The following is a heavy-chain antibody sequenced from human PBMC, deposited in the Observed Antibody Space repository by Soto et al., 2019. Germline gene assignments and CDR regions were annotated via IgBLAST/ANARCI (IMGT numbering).Heavy chain of an antibody. Sequence: SETLSLTCAVSGGSISSSNWWSWVRQPPGKGLEWIGEIYHSRSTNYNPSLKSRVTISVDKSKNQFSLKLSSVTAADTAVYYCARGAHRRIAAAGTSGYYGMDVWGQGTTVTVSS. V-gene: IGHV4-4*02. CDR2: IYHSRST. J-gene: IGHJ6*02. D-gene: IGHD6-13*01. CDR3: ARGAHRRIAAAGTSGYYGMDV. CDR1: GGSISSSNW.